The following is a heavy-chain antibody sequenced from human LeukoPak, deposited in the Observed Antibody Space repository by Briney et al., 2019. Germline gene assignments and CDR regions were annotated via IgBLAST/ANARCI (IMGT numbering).Heavy chain of an antibody. V-gene: IGHV3-49*04. J-gene: IGHJ4*02. Sequence: GGSLRLSCTASGFTFGDYAMSWVRQAPGKGLEWVGFIRSKAYGGTTEYAASVKGRFTISRDDSKSIAYLQMNSLKTEDTAVYYCTRSLRFLGGVRFDYRGQGTLVTVSS. CDR2: IRSKAYGGTT. CDR3: TRSLRFLGGVRFDY. CDR1: GFTFGDYA. D-gene: IGHD3-3*01.